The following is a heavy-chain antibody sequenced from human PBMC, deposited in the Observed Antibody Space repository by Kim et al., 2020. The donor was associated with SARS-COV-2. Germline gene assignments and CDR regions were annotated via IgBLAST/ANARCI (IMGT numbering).Heavy chain of an antibody. CDR3: ARDMGSSSRVRKRLDY. Sequence: SQTLSLTCAISGDSVSGSSAAWNWIRQSPARGLEWLGRTYYRSKWYNDYAVSVKSRITINPDTSKNQFSLQLKSVTPEDTAVYYCARDMGSSSRVRKRLDYWGQGTLVTVSS. V-gene: IGHV6-1*01. J-gene: IGHJ4*02. CDR1: GDSVSGSSAA. CDR2: TYYRSKWYN. D-gene: IGHD2-2*01.